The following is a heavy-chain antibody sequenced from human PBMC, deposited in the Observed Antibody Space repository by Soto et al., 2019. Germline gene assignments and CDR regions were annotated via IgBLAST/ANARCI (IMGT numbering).Heavy chain of an antibody. V-gene: IGHV3-33*01. CDR1: XLTXXXYG. Sequence: QVQLVESGGGVVQPERSLRLSCTASXLTXXXYGIHWVRQAPGKGLEWVAVIWHDGSQKYYADSVRGRFTISRDNSKNTAYLQMNXLRAXDTAVYYCEGRDDPFHIWGQGTMVTVSS. CDR2: IWHDGSQK. CDR3: EGRDDPFHI. J-gene: IGHJ3*02.